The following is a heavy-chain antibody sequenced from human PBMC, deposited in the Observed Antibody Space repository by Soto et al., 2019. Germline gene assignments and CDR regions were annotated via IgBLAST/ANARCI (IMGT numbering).Heavy chain of an antibody. CDR1: GGSISSSFY. CDR2: IYGTGNT. V-gene: IGHV4-39*01. Sequence: QLQLQESGPGLVKSSETLSLSCTVSGGSISSSFYWRWIRQPPGKGLELIGSIYGTGNTYYNPSLKGRVTISADTSKNQFFLNLISVTAADTAVYYCRSSSRYSTDVWGQGATVTVSS. D-gene: IGHD6-19*01. CDR3: RSSSRYSTDV. J-gene: IGHJ6*02.